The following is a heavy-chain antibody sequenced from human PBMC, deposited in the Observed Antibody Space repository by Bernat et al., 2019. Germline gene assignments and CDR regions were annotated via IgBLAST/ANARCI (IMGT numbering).Heavy chain of an antibody. D-gene: IGHD1-26*01. CDR2: ISYSGDT. J-gene: IGHJ4*02. V-gene: IGHV4-59*08. Sequence: QVHLQESGPGLVKPSETLSLTCTVSGDSISSHFWSWIRQPPGKGLEWIGYISYSGDTNYNPSLKSRVTISVDASKNQISLKLNSVTAADTAVYYCARADGSYSVFDYWGQGTLVTVSS. CDR3: ARADGSYSVFDY. CDR1: GDSISSHF.